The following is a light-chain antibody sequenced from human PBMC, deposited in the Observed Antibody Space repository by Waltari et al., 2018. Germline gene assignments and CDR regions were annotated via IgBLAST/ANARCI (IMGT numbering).Light chain of an antibody. J-gene: IGKJ4*01. CDR3: LQHNSYPLT. V-gene: IGKV1-17*01. Sequence: DIQMTQSPSSLSASVGDTVTITCRASQGISSYLNWFQQKPGKAPKFLIYAASSLESGVPSRFSSSGSGTEFTLTISSLQPEDFAVYYCLQHNSYPLTFGGGTKVEIK. CDR2: AAS. CDR1: QGISSY.